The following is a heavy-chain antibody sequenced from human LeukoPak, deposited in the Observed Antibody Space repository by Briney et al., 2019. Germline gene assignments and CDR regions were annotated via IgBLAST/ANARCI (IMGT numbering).Heavy chain of an antibody. J-gene: IGHJ6*02. Sequence: GSLRLSCAASGFTFSNYWMHWVRQAPGEALMWVSRIKSDGSSTTYADSVKGRFTISRDNAKNTLYLQMNSLRAEDTAVYYCSRDSLSSCSGDCYSGLDVWGQGTTVTVSS. V-gene: IGHV3-74*01. CDR2: IKSDGSST. D-gene: IGHD2-21*02. CDR3: SRDSLSSCSGDCYSGLDV. CDR1: GFTFSNYW.